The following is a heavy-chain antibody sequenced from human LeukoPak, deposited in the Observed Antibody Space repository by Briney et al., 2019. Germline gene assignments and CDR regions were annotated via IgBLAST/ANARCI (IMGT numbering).Heavy chain of an antibody. CDR1: GFTFSSYA. CDR2: ISGSGGST. V-gene: IGHV3-23*01. D-gene: IGHD6-13*01. J-gene: IGHJ4*02. CDR3: AKDQRSSSWYRRSKHPAYYFDY. Sequence: GGSLRLFCAASGFTFSSYAMSWVRQAPGKGLEWVSAISGSGGSTYYADSVKGRFTISRDNSKNTLYLQMNSLRAEDTAVYYCAKDQRSSSWYRRSKHPAYYFDYWGQGTLVTVSS.